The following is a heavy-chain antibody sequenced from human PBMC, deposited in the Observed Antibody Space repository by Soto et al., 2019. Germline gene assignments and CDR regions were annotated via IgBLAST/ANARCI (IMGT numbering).Heavy chain of an antibody. J-gene: IGHJ1*01. CDR3: ATTRITGYGVQYFQH. V-gene: IGHV1-69*14. D-gene: IGHD1-20*01. Sequence: QVQLVQSGAEVKKPGSSVKVSCKASGGTFSSYAISWVRQAPGQGLEWMGGISPIFGTANYAQKYQGRVTITADKSTSTAYMELSSLRSENTAVYYCATTRITGYGVQYFQHWGQGTLVTVYS. CDR2: ISPIFGTA. CDR1: GGTFSSYA.